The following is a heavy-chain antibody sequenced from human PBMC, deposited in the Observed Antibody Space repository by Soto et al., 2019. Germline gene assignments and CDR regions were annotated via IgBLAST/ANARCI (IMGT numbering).Heavy chain of an antibody. Sequence: GESLKISCKGSGYSFANYWIGWVRQMPRKGLEWMGVIYPGDSDTRYSPSFQGQVTISADKSISTAYLQWSSLKASDTAIYYCARGVPQYQYYGMDVWGQGTTVTVSS. CDR1: GYSFANYW. D-gene: IGHD6-6*01. CDR3: ARGVPQYQYYGMDV. CDR2: IYPGDSDT. V-gene: IGHV5-51*01. J-gene: IGHJ6*02.